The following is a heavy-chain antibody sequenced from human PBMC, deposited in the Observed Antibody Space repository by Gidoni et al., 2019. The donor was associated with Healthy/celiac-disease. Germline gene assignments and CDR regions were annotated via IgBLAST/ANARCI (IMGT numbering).Heavy chain of an antibody. D-gene: IGHD3-22*01. CDR1: GGSISSGSYY. Sequence: GPGLVKPSQTLSLTCTVSGGSISSGSYYWSWIRQPAGKGLEWIGRIYTSGSTNYNPSLKSRVTISVDTSKNQFSLKLSSVTAADTAVYYCARDPTLYYGSSCRGAFDIWGQGTMVTVSS. J-gene: IGHJ3*02. CDR2: IYTSGST. CDR3: ARDPTLYYGSSCRGAFDI. V-gene: IGHV4-61*02.